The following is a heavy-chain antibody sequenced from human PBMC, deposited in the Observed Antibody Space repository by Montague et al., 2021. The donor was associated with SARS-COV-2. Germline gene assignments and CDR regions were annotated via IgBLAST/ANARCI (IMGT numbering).Heavy chain of an antibody. CDR2: IYSGGST. CDR3: AREIAAAAYGWNWFDP. Sequence: SLRLSCAASVFTVSSHCMSWVRQAPGKGLEWVSVIYSGGSTYYAXSVKGRFTISRHNSKNTLYLQMNSLRAENTAVYYCAREIAAAAYGWNWFDPWGQGTLVTVSS. CDR1: VFTVSSHC. D-gene: IGHD6-13*01. J-gene: IGHJ5*02. V-gene: IGHV3-53*04.